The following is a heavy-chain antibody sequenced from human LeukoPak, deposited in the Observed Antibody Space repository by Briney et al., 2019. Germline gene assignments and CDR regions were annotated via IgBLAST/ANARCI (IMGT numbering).Heavy chain of an antibody. CDR1: GGSISSYY. V-gene: IGHV4-59*01. CDR2: IYYSGST. CDR3: ARGGAAPSLD. D-gene: IGHD6-13*01. J-gene: IGHJ4*02. Sequence: TSSETLSLTCTVSGGSISSYYWSWIRQPPGKGLEWIGYIYYSGSTNYNPSLKSRVTISVDTSKNQFSLKLSSVTAADTAVYYCARGGAAPSLDWGQGTLVTVSS.